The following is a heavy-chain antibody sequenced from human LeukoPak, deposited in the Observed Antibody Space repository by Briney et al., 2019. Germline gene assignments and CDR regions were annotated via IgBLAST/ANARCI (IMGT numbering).Heavy chain of an antibody. J-gene: IGHJ3*02. V-gene: IGHV4-59*01. Sequence: PSETLSLTCTVSGGSISSYYWSWIRQPPGKGLEWIGYIYYSGSTNYNPSLKSRVTISVDTSKNQFSLKLSSVTAADTAVYYCARDKGYSYGYSGDAFDIWAKGQWSPSLQ. CDR2: IYYSGST. CDR1: GGSISSYY. D-gene: IGHD5-18*01. CDR3: ARDKGYSYGYSGDAFDI.